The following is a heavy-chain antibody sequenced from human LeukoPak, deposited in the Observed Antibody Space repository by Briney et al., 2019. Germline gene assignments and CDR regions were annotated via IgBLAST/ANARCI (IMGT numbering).Heavy chain of an antibody. CDR2: ISGSGSTI. V-gene: IGHV3-11*01. D-gene: IGHD1-26*01. Sequence: GGSLRLSCAASGFTFSDYYMSWIRQAPGKGLEWVSHISGSGSTIYYGDSVKGRFTISRDNAKNSLYLQMNSLRAEDTAIYYCANDRTVGASYWYFDLWGRGTLVTVSS. J-gene: IGHJ2*01. CDR3: ANDRTVGASYWYFDL. CDR1: GFTFSDYY.